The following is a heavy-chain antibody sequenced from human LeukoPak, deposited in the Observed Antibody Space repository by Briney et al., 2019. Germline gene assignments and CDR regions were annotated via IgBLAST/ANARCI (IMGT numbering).Heavy chain of an antibody. CDR1: EFTFSSYW. J-gene: IGHJ4*02. Sequence: PGGSLRLSCAASEFTFSSYWMSWVRQAPGKGLEWVANIKQDGSETYYVDSVKGRFTISRDNAKNSLYLQMNSLRVEDTAIYYCARDRGYDYVSGIGPDDYWSQGTLVTVSS. V-gene: IGHV3-7*01. D-gene: IGHD5-12*01. CDR3: ARDRGYDYVSGIGPDDY. CDR2: IKQDGSET.